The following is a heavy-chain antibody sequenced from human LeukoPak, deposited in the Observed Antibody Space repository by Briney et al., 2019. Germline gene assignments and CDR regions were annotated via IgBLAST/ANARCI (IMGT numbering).Heavy chain of an antibody. J-gene: IGHJ6*03. CDR3: AHTTVDTATFMDV. CDR2: IYWDDDK. Sequence: SGPTLLQPTLTRALNCTFPELSPPARGEGAGWIRQPQGKALEWLALIYWDDDKRYSPSLKSRLTITKDTSKNQVVLTMTNMDPVDTATYYCAHTTVDTATFMDVWGKGTTVTVSS. V-gene: IGHV2-5*02. D-gene: IGHD5-18*01. CDR1: ELSPPARGEG.